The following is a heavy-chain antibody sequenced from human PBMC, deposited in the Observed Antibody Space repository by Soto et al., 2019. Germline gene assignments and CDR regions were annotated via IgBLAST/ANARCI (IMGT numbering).Heavy chain of an antibody. CDR2: ISANNGDT. CDR3: ARMRRGSNIDYYHYMDV. Sequence: QVQLVQSGGEVRKPGASVKVSCKASGYTFTSHGISWVRQAPGHGLEWMAWISANNGDTNYAQKLQGRVTVTTDTSTSTAYMELRSLRSEDTAVYYCARMRRGSNIDYYHYMDVWGKGTTVTVSS. CDR1: GYTFTSHG. D-gene: IGHD3-10*01. J-gene: IGHJ6*03. V-gene: IGHV1-18*01.